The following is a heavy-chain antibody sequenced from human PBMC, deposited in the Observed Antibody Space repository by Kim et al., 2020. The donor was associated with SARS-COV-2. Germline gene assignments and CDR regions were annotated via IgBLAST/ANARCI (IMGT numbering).Heavy chain of an antibody. CDR2: VHHTGSA. J-gene: IGHJ3*01. D-gene: IGHD4-17*01. V-gene: IGHV4-59*08. CDR1: GASISGY. Sequence: SETLSLTCAVSGASISGYWSWIRQPPGKSLEFIAYVHHTGSATYNPSLKSRVTISVDTSRNYISLKLTSLTATDTAISYCARLDYGDYDESFDLWG. CDR3: ARLDYGDYDESFDL.